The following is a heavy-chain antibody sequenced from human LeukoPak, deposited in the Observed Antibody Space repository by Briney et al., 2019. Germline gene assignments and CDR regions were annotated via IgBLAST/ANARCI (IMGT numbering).Heavy chain of an antibody. CDR1: GGAISSYY. D-gene: IGHD6-6*01. CDR3: ARDRGPARRGWFDP. CDR2: MYTSGST. Sequence: SETLSLTCTVSGGAISSYYWSWIRQPAGKGLEWIGRMYTSGSTNYNPSLKSRVTMSVDTSKNQFSLKLSSVTAADTAAYYCARDRGPARRGWFDPWGQGTLVTVSS. J-gene: IGHJ5*02. V-gene: IGHV4-4*07.